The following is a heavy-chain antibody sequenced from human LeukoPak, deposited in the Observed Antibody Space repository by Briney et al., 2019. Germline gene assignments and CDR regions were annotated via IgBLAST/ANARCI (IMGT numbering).Heavy chain of an antibody. Sequence: GGSLRLSCAASGFAFSTYAMSWVRQAPGKGLEWVSGFSGSADRTFYADSVKGRFTIPRDNSKNTLYLQMNSLRADDTAIYYCAKAHRSSWYSFDYWGQGTLVTVSS. CDR2: FSGSADRT. V-gene: IGHV3-23*01. CDR1: GFAFSTYA. CDR3: AKAHRSSWYSFDY. J-gene: IGHJ4*02. D-gene: IGHD6-13*01.